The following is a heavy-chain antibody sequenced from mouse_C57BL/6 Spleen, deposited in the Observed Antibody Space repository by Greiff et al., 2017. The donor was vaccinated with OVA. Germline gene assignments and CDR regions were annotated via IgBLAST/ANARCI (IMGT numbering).Heavy chain of an antibody. V-gene: IGHV1-50*01. Sequence: VQLQQPGAELVKPGASVKLSCKASGYTFTSYWMQWVKQRPGQGLEWIGEIDPSDSYTNYNQKFKGKATLTVDTSSSTAYMQLSSLTSEDSAVYYCARSDYYGSRYWYFDVWGTGTTVTVSS. J-gene: IGHJ1*03. CDR1: GYTFTSYW. D-gene: IGHD1-1*01. CDR3: ARSDYYGSRYWYFDV. CDR2: IDPSDSYT.